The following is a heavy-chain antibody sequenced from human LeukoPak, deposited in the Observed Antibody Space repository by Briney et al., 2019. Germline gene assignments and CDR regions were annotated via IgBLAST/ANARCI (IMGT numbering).Heavy chain of an antibody. CDR1: GFTFSSYA. D-gene: IGHD1-26*01. CDR2: ISGSGGST. J-gene: IGHJ3*02. CDR3: AKGHRKGGSYCGAFDT. Sequence: GGSLRLSCAASGFTFSSYAMSWVRQAPGKGLEWVSAISGSGGSTYYADSVKGRFTISRDNSKNTLYLQMNSLRAEDTAVYYCAKGHRKGGSYCGAFDTWGQGTMVTVSS. V-gene: IGHV3-23*01.